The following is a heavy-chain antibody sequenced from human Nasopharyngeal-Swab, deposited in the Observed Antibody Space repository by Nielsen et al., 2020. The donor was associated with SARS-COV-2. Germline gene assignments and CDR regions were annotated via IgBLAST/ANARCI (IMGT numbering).Heavy chain of an antibody. CDR1: GFTFSSYW. CDR2: VKQDGSEK. D-gene: IGHD2-2*01. V-gene: IGHV3-7*03. J-gene: IGHJ6*02. Sequence: GESLKISCAASGFTFSSYWMSWVRQAPGKGLEWVANVKQDGSEKYYVDSVKGRFTISRDNAKNSLYLQMNSLRAEDTAVYYCARNIVVVPAAILYYYYAMDVWGQGTTVTVSS. CDR3: ARNIVVVPAAILYYYYAMDV.